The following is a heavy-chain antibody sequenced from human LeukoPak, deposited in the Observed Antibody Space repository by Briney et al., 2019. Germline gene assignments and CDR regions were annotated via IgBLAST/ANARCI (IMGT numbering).Heavy chain of an antibody. CDR2: INPNSGGT. V-gene: IGHV1-2*02. D-gene: IGHD5-18*01. Sequence: GASVKVSCKASGYTFTGYYMHWVRQAPGQGLEWMGWINPNSGGTNYAQKFQGRVTMTRDTSISTAYMELSRLRSDDTAVYYCARDPQGYLGAFDIWGQGTMVTVSS. J-gene: IGHJ3*02. CDR3: ARDPQGYLGAFDI. CDR1: GYTFTGYY.